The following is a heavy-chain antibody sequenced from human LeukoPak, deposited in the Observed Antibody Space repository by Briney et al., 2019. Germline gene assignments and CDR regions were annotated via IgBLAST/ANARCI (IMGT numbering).Heavy chain of an antibody. CDR2: INAGNGNT. Sequence: ASVKVSCKASGYTFTSYAMHWVRQAPGQRLEWMGWINAGNGNTKYSQEFQGRVTMTRNTSISTAYMELSSLRSEDTAVYYCARTIKLGYCSSTSCRTIDYWGQGTLVTVSS. V-gene: IGHV1-3*03. CDR1: GYTFTSYA. CDR3: ARTIKLGYCSSTSCRTIDY. D-gene: IGHD2-2*01. J-gene: IGHJ4*02.